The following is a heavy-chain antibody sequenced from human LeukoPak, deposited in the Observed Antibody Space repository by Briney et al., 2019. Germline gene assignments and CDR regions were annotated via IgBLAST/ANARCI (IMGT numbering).Heavy chain of an antibody. Sequence: SGPTLVKPTQTLTLTCTFSGFSLSTSGMRVSWIRQPPGKALEWLARIDWDDDKFYSTSLKTRLTISKDTSKNPVVLTMTNMDRVDTATYYCARQIVGALENKEGGAFDIWGQGTMVTVSS. CDR3: ARQIVGALENKEGGAFDI. J-gene: IGHJ3*02. CDR1: GFSLSTSGMR. D-gene: IGHD1-26*01. V-gene: IGHV2-70*04. CDR2: IDWDDDK.